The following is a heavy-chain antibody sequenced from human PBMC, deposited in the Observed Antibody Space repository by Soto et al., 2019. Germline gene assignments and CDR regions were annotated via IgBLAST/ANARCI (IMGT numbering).Heavy chain of an antibody. CDR1: GYTFTSYY. V-gene: IGHV1-46*03. CDR3: AREERDRENHNWNDGYLDY. D-gene: IGHD1-20*01. Sequence: ASVKVSCKASGYTFTSYYMHWVRQAPGQGLEWMGIINPSGGSTSYAQKFQGRVTMTRDTSTSTVYMELSSLRSEDTAVYYCAREERDRENHNWNDGYLDYWGQGTLVTVSS. J-gene: IGHJ4*02. CDR2: INPSGGST.